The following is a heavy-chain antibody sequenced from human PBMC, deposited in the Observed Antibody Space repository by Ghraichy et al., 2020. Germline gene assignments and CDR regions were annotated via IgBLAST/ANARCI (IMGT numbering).Heavy chain of an antibody. CDR2: ISYDGSNK. J-gene: IGHJ4*02. CDR1: GFTFSSYG. V-gene: IGHV3-30*18. CDR3: AKDRNYYDSSDYHDY. Sequence: GGSLRLSCAASGFTFSSYGIHWVRQAPGKGLEWVAVISYDGSNKYYADSVRGRFTISRDNSKNTLYLQMNSLRAEDTAVYYCAKDRNYYDSSDYHDYWGQGTLVTVSS. D-gene: IGHD3-22*01.